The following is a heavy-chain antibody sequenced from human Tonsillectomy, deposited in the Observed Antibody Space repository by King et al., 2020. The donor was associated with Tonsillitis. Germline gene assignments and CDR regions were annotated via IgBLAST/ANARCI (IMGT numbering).Heavy chain of an antibody. J-gene: IGHJ4*02. D-gene: IGHD1-14*01. CDR3: ARSPFPDSHYFDY. V-gene: IGHV4-31*03. CDR2: IYYSGST. Sequence: PLQESGPGLVKPSQTLSLTCTVSGGSISSGGYYWSWIRQHPGKGLEWIGYIYYSGSTYYNPSLKSRVTISVATSKNQFSLKLSSVTAADTAVYYCARSPFPDSHYFDYWGQGTLVTVSS. CDR1: GGSISSGGYY.